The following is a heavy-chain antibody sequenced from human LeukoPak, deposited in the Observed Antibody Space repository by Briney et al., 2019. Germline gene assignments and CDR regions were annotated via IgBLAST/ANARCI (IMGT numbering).Heavy chain of an antibody. CDR3: ATGTFLVGATVADY. CDR2: IYYSGST. V-gene: IGHV4-31*03. D-gene: IGHD1-26*01. CDR1: GGSISSGGYY. Sequence: PSQTLSLTCTVSGGSISSGGYYWSWIRQHPGKGLEWIGYIYYSGSTYYNPSLKSRVTISVDTSKNRFSLKLSSVTAADTAVYYCATGTFLVGATVADYWGQGTLVTVSS. J-gene: IGHJ4*02.